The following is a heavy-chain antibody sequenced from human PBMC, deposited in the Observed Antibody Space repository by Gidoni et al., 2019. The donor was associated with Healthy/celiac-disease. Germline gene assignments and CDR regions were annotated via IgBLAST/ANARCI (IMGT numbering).Heavy chain of an antibody. J-gene: IGHJ5*02. CDR3: ARSPHPLRRPEANWFDP. CDR2: INPSGGST. Sequence: QVQLVQSGAEVKKPGASVKVACKASGYTFTSYYMHWVRQAPGQGLEWMGIINPSGGSTSYAQKFQGRVTMTRDTSTSTVYMELSSLRSEDTAVYYCARSPHPLRRPEANWFDPWGQGTLVTVSS. CDR1: GYTFTSYY. V-gene: IGHV1-46*01.